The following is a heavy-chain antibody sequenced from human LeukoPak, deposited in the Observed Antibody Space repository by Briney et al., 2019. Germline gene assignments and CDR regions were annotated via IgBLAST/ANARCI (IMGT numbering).Heavy chain of an antibody. CDR1: GFTFSNYW. CDR2: IRQDGSEK. D-gene: IGHD6-19*01. CDR3: ARVQGSSGPGIFEY. Sequence: GGSLRLSCAASGFTFSNYWMSCVRQAPGKGLEWVSNIRQDGSEKYYVDSVKGRFTISRDNAKNSLYLQMNSLRLEHTAVYHCARVQGSSGPGIFEYWGQGTLVPVSS. V-gene: IGHV3-7*01. J-gene: IGHJ4*02.